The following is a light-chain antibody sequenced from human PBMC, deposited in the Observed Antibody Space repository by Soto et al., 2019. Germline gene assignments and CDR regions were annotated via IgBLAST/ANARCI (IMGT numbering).Light chain of an antibody. J-gene: IGLJ2*01. CDR1: NSNIGSNY. CDR2: RNS. V-gene: IGLV1-47*01. CDR3: ATWDDRLSGVV. Sequence: QYVLTQSPSASGTPGQRVTISCSGINSNIGSNYVHWYQQFPGTAPKVLIYRNSQRPSGVPDRFSGSKSGISASLAISGLRSEDEADYFCATWDDRLSGVVFGGGTKLTVL.